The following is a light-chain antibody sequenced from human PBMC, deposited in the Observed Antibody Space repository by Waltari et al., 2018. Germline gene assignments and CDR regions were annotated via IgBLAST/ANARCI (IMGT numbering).Light chain of an antibody. V-gene: IGLV1-47*01. CDR1: SSNTGSNY. CDR2: RNN. CDR3: AAWDDSLSGWV. Sequence: QSVLTQPPSASGTTGQRVTISCSGSSSNTGSNYVYWYQQLPGTAPKLLIYRNNQRPSGVPDRFSGSKSGTSASLAISGLRSEDEADYYCAAWDDSLSGWVFGGGTKLTVL. J-gene: IGLJ3*02.